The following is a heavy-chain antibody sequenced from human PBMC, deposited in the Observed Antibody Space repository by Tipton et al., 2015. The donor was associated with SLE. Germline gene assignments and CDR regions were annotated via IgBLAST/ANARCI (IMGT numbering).Heavy chain of an antibody. D-gene: IGHD6-13*01. Sequence: LSLTCAASGFTFSSYAMHWVRQAPGKGLEWVAVVSYDGSNKYYADSVKGRFTISRDNSKNTLYLQMNSLRAEDTAVYYCARDAAAAGDFDYWGQGTLVTVSS. CDR1: GFTFSSYA. J-gene: IGHJ4*02. V-gene: IGHV3-30*04. CDR2: VSYDGSNK. CDR3: ARDAAAAGDFDY.